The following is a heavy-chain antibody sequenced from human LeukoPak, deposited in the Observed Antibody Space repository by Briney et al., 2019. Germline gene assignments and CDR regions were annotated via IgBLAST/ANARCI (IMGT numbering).Heavy chain of an antibody. D-gene: IGHD3-10*01. V-gene: IGHV5-51*01. CDR2: IYPDGSDT. CDR3: ARQRAASGSINWFNP. CDR1: GFTFSTSC. J-gene: IGHJ5*02. Sequence: RPGESLKISCETSGFTFSTSCIGWVRQLPGAGLEWVEAIYPDGSDTRYSPSFQGQVRISADKSARTAYLEWASLKASDTATYYCARQRAASGSINWFNPWGQGTLVTVSS.